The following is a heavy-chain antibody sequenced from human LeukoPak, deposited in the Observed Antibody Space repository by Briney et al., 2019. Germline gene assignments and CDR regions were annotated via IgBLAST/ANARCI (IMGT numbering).Heavy chain of an antibody. Sequence: GASVKVSCKVSGYTFTSFGMSWLRQAPGQGLGWMGWINTYNGKTSYAQKLQGRVTMTTDTSTSTAYMELRSLRSDDTAVYYCASRSGSTPYYYDYWGQGTLVTVSS. J-gene: IGHJ4*02. CDR3: ASRSGSTPYYYDY. CDR2: INTYNGKT. V-gene: IGHV1-18*01. D-gene: IGHD3-3*01. CDR1: GYTFTSFG.